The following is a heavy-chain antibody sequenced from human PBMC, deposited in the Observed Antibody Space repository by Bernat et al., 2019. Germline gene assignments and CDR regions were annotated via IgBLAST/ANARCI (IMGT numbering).Heavy chain of an antibody. D-gene: IGHD6-19*01. V-gene: IGHV3-33*01. CDR1: GFTFSSYA. CDR2: IWYDGTNE. J-gene: IGHJ6*02. Sequence: QVQLVESGGGVVQPGRSLRLSCAASGFTFSSYAMHWVRQAPGKGLEWVAVIWYDGTNELYADSVRGRFTISRDNSKNTPYLQMNSLRAEDTAVYYCARVPNSAWYGFRGMDVWGQGTTVTVSS. CDR3: ARVPNSAWYGFRGMDV.